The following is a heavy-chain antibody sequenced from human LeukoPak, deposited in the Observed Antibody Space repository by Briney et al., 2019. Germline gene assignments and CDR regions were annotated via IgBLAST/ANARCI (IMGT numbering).Heavy chain of an antibody. V-gene: IGHV4-39*07. CDR2: IYYSGST. CDR3: ARVEYGDYGPYYYYMDV. Sequence: SETLSLTCTVSGGSISSSSYYWGWIRQPPGKGLEWIGSIYYSGSTYYNPSLKSRVTISVDTSKNQFSLKLSSVTAADTAVYYCARVEYGDYGPYYYYMDVWGKGTTVTVSS. CDR1: GGSISSSSYY. J-gene: IGHJ6*03. D-gene: IGHD4-17*01.